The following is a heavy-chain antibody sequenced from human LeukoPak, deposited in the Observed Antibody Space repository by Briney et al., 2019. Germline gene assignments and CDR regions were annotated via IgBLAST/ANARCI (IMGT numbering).Heavy chain of an antibody. CDR1: GFTFSSYW. CDR3: ARFALKTPPTD. CDR2: ISSSSSYI. Sequence: GGSLRLSCAASGFTFSSYWMSWVRQAPGKGLEWVSSISSSSSYIYYADSVKGRFTISRDNAKNSLYLQMNSLRAEDTAVYCCARFALKTPPTDWGQGTLVTVSS. V-gene: IGHV3-21*01. J-gene: IGHJ4*02.